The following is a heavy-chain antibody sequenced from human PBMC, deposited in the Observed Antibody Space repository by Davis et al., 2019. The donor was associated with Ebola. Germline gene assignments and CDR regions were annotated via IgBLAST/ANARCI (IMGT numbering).Heavy chain of an antibody. CDR1: GYTFITHA. CDR2: SHSGNGDT. V-gene: IGHV1-3*01. CDR3: AREGSGWHGGLDS. J-gene: IGHJ4*02. Sequence: ASVTVSCKASGYTFITHAMHLVRQAPGQSFEWMVWSHSGNGDTKYSLKLQDRVTITRDTSASIAYMEVSSLISGDTAMYYCAREGSGWHGGLDSWGQGTLVTVSS. D-gene: IGHD6-19*01.